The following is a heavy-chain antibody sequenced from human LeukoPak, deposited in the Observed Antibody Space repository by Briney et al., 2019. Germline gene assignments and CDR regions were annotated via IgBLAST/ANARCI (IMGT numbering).Heavy chain of an antibody. CDR1: GFTFSSYA. V-gene: IGHV3-23*01. Sequence: PGGSLRLSCAASGFTFSSYAMSWVRQAPGKGLEWVSAISGSGGSTYYADSVKGRFTISRDNSKNTLYLQMNRLRAEDTVVYDCAKGCARYQLLFDYWGQGTLVTVSS. CDR2: ISGSGGST. J-gene: IGHJ4*02. D-gene: IGHD2-2*01. CDR3: AKGCARYQLLFDY.